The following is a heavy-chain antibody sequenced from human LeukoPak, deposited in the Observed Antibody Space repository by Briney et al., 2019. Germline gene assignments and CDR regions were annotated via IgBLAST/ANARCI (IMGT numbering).Heavy chain of an antibody. CDR2: IYHSGST. Sequence: ASETLSLTCAVSGYSISSGYYWGWIRQPPGKGLEWIGSIYHSGSTYYNPSLKSRVTISVDTSKNQFSLKLSSVTAADTAVYYCARRRRCDLWSGYYIFDYWGQGTLLTVSS. CDR1: GYSISSGYY. CDR3: ARRRRCDLWSGYYIFDY. J-gene: IGHJ4*02. V-gene: IGHV4-38-2*01. D-gene: IGHD3-3*01.